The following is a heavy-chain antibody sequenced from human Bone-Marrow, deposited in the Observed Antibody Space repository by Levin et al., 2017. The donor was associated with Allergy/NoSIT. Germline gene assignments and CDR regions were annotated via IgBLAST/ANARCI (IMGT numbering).Heavy chain of an antibody. D-gene: IGHD6-13*01. Sequence: GGSLRLSCKASGYTFTGYYMHWVRQAPGQGLEWMGRINPNSGGTNYAQKFQGRVTMTRDTSISTAYMELSRLRSDDTAVYYCARDQYRVAAGTTGWFDPWGQGTLVTVSS. CDR1: GYTFTGYY. CDR3: ARDQYRVAAGTTGWFDP. J-gene: IGHJ5*02. V-gene: IGHV1-2*06. CDR2: INPNSGGT.